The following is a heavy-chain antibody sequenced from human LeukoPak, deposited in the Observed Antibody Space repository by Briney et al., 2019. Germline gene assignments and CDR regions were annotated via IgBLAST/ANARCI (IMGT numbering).Heavy chain of an antibody. CDR3: ARGGVASYYYYGMDV. V-gene: IGHV1-69*13. J-gene: IGHJ6*02. CDR1: GGTFSSYA. CDR2: IIPIFGTA. Sequence: EASVKVSCKASGGTFSSYAISWVRQAPGQGLEWMGGIIPIFGTANYAQKFQGRVTITADESTSTAYMELSSLRSEDTAVYYCARGGVASYYYYGMDVWGQGTTVTVSS. D-gene: IGHD1-26*01.